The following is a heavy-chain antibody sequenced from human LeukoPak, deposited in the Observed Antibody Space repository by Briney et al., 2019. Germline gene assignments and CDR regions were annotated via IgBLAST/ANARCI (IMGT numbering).Heavy chain of an antibody. CDR3: ARGESEGDC. Sequence: PGRSLRLSCAASGFSFSDYGMHWVRQAPGKGLEWVAVIWYDGNKKYYADSVKGRFTISRDNSKNTLFLQMNSLRAEDTAVYYCARGESEGDCWGQGTLVTVSS. CDR1: GFSFSDYG. D-gene: IGHD3-10*01. CDR2: IWYDGNKK. V-gene: IGHV3-33*01. J-gene: IGHJ4*02.